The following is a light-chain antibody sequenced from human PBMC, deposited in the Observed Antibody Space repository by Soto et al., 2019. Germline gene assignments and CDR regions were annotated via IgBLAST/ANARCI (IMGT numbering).Light chain of an antibody. CDR2: GAS. CDR1: QSIRSY. V-gene: IGKV3-11*01. Sequence: EIVLTQSPATLSLSPGERATLSCRASQSIRSYLAWYQQKPGQPPRLLIYGASNRATGIPARFSGSGSGTDFTLPISSLESEDFAVYYCQPRGPGPPETFGGGPKVEIK. CDR3: QPRGPGPPET. J-gene: IGKJ4*01.